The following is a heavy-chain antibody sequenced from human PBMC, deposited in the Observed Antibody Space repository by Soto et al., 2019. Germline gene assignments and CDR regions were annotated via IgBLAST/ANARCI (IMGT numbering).Heavy chain of an antibody. CDR1: GGSISSSYW. D-gene: IGHD3-22*01. CDR2: IYHSGST. Sequence: QVQLQESGPGLVKPSGTLSLTCAVSGGSISSSYWWSWVRQPPGKGLEWIGEIYHSGSTNYNPSRKSRVTISVDKSKNQCSLKLSSVTAADTAVYYCTRRRITMIVVVYDAFDIWGQGTTVTVSS. V-gene: IGHV4-4*02. CDR3: TRRRITMIVVVYDAFDI. J-gene: IGHJ3*02.